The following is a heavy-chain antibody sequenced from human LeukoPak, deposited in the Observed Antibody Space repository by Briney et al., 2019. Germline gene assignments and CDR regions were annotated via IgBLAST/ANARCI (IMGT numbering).Heavy chain of an antibody. CDR1: GGTFSSYA. V-gene: IGHV1-69*13. D-gene: IGHD2-2*01. CDR2: IIPIFGTA. CDR3: ARGAFRSTSTREYFDY. J-gene: IGHJ4*02. Sequence: VASVKVSCKASGGTFSSYAISWVRQAPGQGLEWMGGIIPIFGTANYAQKFQGRVTITADESTGTAYMELSSLRSEDTAVYYCARGAFRSTSTREYFDYWGQGTLVTVSS.